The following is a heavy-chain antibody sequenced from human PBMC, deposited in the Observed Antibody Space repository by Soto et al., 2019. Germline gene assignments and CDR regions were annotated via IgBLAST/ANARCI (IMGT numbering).Heavy chain of an antibody. CDR2: ISGNGGAT. D-gene: IGHD1-7*01. J-gene: IGHJ4*02. Sequence: EVQLVESGGGLVQPGGSLRLTCSPSGFIFENFAMHWLRQAPGRGLEYVSSISGNGGATHHADSVRGRFTISRDNSKSILFLQMSSLRPEDTAFYYCVKDYGRNWNYVFVFWGQGTLVTVSP. CDR1: GFIFENFA. CDR3: VKDYGRNWNYVFVF. V-gene: IGHV3-64D*08.